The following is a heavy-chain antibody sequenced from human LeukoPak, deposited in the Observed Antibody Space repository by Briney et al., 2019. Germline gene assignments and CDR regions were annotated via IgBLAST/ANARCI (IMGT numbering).Heavy chain of an antibody. V-gene: IGHV3-23*01. D-gene: IGHD3-10*01. CDR2: ISGSGGST. J-gene: IGHJ4*02. CDR1: GFTVSSNY. Sequence: GGSLRLSCAASGFTVSSNYMSWVRQAPGKGLEWVSAISGSGGSTYYADSVKGRFTISRDNSKNTLYLQMNSLRAEDTAVYYCAKWVLLWFGEFFDYWGQGTLVTVSS. CDR3: AKWVLLWFGEFFDY.